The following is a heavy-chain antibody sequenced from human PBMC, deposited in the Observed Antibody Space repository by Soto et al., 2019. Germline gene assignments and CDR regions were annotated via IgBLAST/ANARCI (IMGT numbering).Heavy chain of an antibody. D-gene: IGHD5-18*01. CDR1: GGSISSYY. V-gene: IGHV4-59*01. CDR3: ARGQLWFGEFDY. J-gene: IGHJ4*02. Sequence: SETLSLTCTVSGGSISSYYWSWIRQPPGKGLEWIGHIYYSGSTNYNPSLKSRVTISVDTSKNQFSLNLSSVTAADTAVYYCARGQLWFGEFDYWGQGTPVTVSS. CDR2: IYYSGST.